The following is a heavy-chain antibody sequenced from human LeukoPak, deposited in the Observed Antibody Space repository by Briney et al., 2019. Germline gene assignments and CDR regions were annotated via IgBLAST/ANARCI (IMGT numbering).Heavy chain of an antibody. Sequence: SETLSLTCTVPGGSISSSSYYWGWIRQPPGKGLEWIGSIYYSGSTYYDPSLKSRVTISADTSKNQFSLKLSSVTAADTAVYYCARRGVAATIDYWGQGTLVTVSS. CDR2: IYYSGST. CDR1: GGSISSSSYY. CDR3: ARRGVAATIDY. J-gene: IGHJ4*02. D-gene: IGHD6-19*01. V-gene: IGHV4-39*01.